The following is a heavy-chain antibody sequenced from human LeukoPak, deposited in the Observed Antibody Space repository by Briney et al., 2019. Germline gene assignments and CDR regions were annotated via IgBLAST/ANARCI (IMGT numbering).Heavy chain of an antibody. CDR1: GFTFSNYA. V-gene: IGHV3-23*01. Sequence: GGSLRLSCAASGFTFSNYAMSWVRQAPGKGLEWVSAISGSGGSTYYADSVKGRFTISRDNSKNTLYLQMNSLRAEDTAVYYCANRALYCSSTSCYAGGAFDIWGQGTMVTVSS. CDR3: ANRALYCSSTSCYAGGAFDI. J-gene: IGHJ3*02. D-gene: IGHD2-2*01. CDR2: ISGSGGST.